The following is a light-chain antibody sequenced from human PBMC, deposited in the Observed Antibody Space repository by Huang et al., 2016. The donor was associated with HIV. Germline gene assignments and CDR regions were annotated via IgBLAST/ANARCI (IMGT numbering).Light chain of an antibody. Sequence: DIQMTQSPSSLSASVGDRVTITCRASQSISSYLNWYQQKPGKATKLLIYAASSLQSGVPSRFSGSGSRTIFTLTISSLQPEDFAIYYCQQSYSTLPTFGQGTKVEIK. J-gene: IGKJ1*01. CDR1: QSISSY. V-gene: IGKV1-39*01. CDR2: AAS. CDR3: QQSYSTLPT.